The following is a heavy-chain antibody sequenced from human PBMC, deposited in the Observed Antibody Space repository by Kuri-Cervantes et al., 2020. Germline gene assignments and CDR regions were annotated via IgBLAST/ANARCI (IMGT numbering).Heavy chain of an antibody. CDR1: GFTFSSYA. CDR2: ISYDGSNK. V-gene: IGHV3-30*04. J-gene: IGHJ6*02. CDR3: AKDDSRAAGIVYRWHYGMDV. D-gene: IGHD6-13*01. Sequence: GESLKISCAASGFTFSSYAMHWVRQAPGKGLEWVAVISYDGSNKYYADSVKGRFTISRDNSKNTLYLQMNSLRAEDTAVYYCAKDDSRAAGIVYRWHYGMDVWGQGTTVTVSS.